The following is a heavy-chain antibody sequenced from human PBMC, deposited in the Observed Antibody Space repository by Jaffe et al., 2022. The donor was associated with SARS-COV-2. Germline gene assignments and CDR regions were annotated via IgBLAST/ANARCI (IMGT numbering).Heavy chain of an antibody. J-gene: IGHJ4*02. V-gene: IGHV4-39*01. D-gene: IGHD6-13*01. CDR2: IYYSGST. Sequence: QLQLQESGPGLVKPSETLSLTCTVSGGSISSSSYYWGWIRQPPGKGLEWIGSIYYSGSTYYNPSLKSRVTISVDTSKNQFSLKLSSVTAADTAVYYCARQYWQQLVYFDYWGQGTLVTVSS. CDR1: GGSISSSSYY. CDR3: ARQYWQQLVYFDY.